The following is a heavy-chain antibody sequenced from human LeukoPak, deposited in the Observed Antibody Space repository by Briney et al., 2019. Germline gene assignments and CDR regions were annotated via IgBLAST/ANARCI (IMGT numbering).Heavy chain of an antibody. CDR1: GYTFTSYA. Sequence: ASVKVSCKASGYTFTSYAMHWVRQAPGQRLEWMGWINAGNGNTKYSQKFQGRVTITRDTSASTAYMELSSLRSEDTAVYYCARALPASSSWYSYYFDYWGQGTLVTVSS. V-gene: IGHV1-3*01. CDR3: ARALPASSSWYSYYFDY. D-gene: IGHD6-13*01. CDR2: INAGNGNT. J-gene: IGHJ4*02.